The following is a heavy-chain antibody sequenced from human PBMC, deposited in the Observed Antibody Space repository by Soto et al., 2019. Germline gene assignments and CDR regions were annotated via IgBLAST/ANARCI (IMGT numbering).Heavy chain of an antibody. CDR3: ARDSDIVVVPAAIVNYYYGMDV. Sequence: SVKVSCKASGGTFSSYAISWVRQAPGQGLEWMGGIIPIFGTANYAQKFQGRVTITADESTSTAYMELSSLRSEDTAVYYCARDSDIVVVPAAIVNYYYGMDVWGQGTTVTVSS. J-gene: IGHJ6*02. V-gene: IGHV1-69*13. D-gene: IGHD2-2*01. CDR1: GGTFSSYA. CDR2: IIPIFGTA.